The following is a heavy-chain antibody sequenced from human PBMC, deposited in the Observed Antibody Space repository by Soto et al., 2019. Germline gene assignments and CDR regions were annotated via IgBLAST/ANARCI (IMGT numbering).Heavy chain of an antibody. CDR2: IYYSGST. CDR1: GGSISSSSYY. CDR3: ARQITITIFVMLDP. Sequence: SETLSLTCTVSGGSISSSSYYWGWIRQPPGKGLEWIGSIYYSGSTYYNPSLKSRVTISVDTSKNQFSLKLSSVTAADTAVYYCARQITITIFVMLDPWGQGTLVTVSS. D-gene: IGHD3-3*01. V-gene: IGHV4-39*01. J-gene: IGHJ5*02.